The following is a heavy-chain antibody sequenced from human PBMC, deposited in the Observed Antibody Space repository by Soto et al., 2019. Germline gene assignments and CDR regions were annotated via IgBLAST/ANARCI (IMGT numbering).Heavy chain of an antibody. J-gene: IGHJ4*02. CDR1: GGSVTNDNW. V-gene: IGHV4-4*02. CDR2: IYHSGST. Sequence: QVQLQESGPGLVKPSGTLSLTCAVSGGSVTNDNWWSWVRQPPGKGLEWIGEIYHSGSTNYNPSLKSLVTISIDTSNNQFSLKLTSVTAADTAVYYCASGGGGGNYWGQGTLVTVSS. CDR3: ASGGGGGNY. D-gene: IGHD3-16*01.